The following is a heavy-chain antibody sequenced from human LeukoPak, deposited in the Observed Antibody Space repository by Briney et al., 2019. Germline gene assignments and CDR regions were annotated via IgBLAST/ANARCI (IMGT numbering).Heavy chain of an antibody. CDR1: GFTLSGYA. CDR2: ISYDGSNK. V-gene: IGHV3-30-3*01. D-gene: IGHD2-2*01. Sequence: GRSLRLSCAASGFTLSGYAMHWVRQAPGKGLEWVAVISYDGSNKYYADSVKGRFTISRDNSKNTLYLQMNSLRAEDTAVYYCARDLCSTSCYNWFDPWGQGTLVTVSS. CDR3: ARDLCSTSCYNWFDP. J-gene: IGHJ5*02.